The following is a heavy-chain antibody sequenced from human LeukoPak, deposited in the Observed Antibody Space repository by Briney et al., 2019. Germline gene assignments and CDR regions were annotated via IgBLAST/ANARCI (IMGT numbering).Heavy chain of an antibody. CDR2: IYYSGST. J-gene: IGHJ4*02. D-gene: IGHD3-3*01. CDR1: GGSISSSSYY. CDR3: KITYYDFWSGRGYFDY. Sequence: SETLSLTCTVSGGSISSSSYYWGWIRQPPGKGLEWIGSIYYSGSTYYNPSLKSRVTISVVTSKNQFSLKLSSVTAADTAVYYCKITYYDFWSGRGYFDYWGQGTLVTVSS. V-gene: IGHV4-39*01.